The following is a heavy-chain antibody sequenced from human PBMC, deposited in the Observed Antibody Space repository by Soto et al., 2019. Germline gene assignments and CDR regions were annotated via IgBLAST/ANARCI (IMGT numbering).Heavy chain of an antibody. CDR3: ATTISLGRGVITWPLDY. Sequence: GASVKVSCKASGYTFTSYAMHWVRQAPGQRLEWMGWINAGNGNTKYSQKFQGRVTMTRDTSASTAYMELSSLRSEDTAVYYCATTISLGRGVITWPLDYWGQGTLVTVSS. CDR2: INAGNGNT. V-gene: IGHV1-3*01. J-gene: IGHJ4*02. D-gene: IGHD3-10*01. CDR1: GYTFTSYA.